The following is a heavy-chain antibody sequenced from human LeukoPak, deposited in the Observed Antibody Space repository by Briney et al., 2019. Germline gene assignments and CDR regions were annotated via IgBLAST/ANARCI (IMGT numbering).Heavy chain of an antibody. CDR2: IYYSGST. J-gene: IGHJ4*02. Sequence: SETLSLTCTVSGGSISSYDWSWLRQPPGKGLEWIGYIYYSGSTNYNPSLKSRVTISVDTSKNQFALTLSSVTAADTAVYYCARDIASFFGYNSWGFFDYWGQGTLVTVSS. D-gene: IGHD5-24*01. CDR1: GGSISSYD. CDR3: ARDIASFFGYNSWGFFDY. V-gene: IGHV4-59*01.